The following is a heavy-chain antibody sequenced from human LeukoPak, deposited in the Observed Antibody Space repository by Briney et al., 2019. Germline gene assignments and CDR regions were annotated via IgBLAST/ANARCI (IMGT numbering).Heavy chain of an antibody. J-gene: IGHJ5*02. CDR3: ARGQGDCSGGSCYSDWFDP. CDR2: INHSGST. V-gene: IGHV4-34*01. CDR1: GGSFSGYY. D-gene: IGHD2-15*01. Sequence: SETLSLTCAVYGGSFSGYYWSWIRQPPGKGLEWIGEINHSGSTNYNPSLKSRVTISVDTSKNHFSLKLSSVTAADTAMYYCARGQGDCSGGSCYSDWFDPWGEGTLVTVSS.